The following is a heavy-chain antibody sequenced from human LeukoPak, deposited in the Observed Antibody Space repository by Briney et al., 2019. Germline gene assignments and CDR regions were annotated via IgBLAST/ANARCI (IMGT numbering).Heavy chain of an antibody. CDR2: MNPNSGNT. CDR3: CFGVLWFGEPIDI. Sequence: GASVTVFCKASGYTFTTYDINWVRQATGQGLEWMGWMNPNSGNTGYAQKFQGRVTMTRNTSISTAYMELSSLRSEDTAVYYCCFGVLWFGEPIDIWGQGTMVTVSS. V-gene: IGHV1-8*02. CDR1: GYTFTTYD. D-gene: IGHD3-10*01. J-gene: IGHJ3*02.